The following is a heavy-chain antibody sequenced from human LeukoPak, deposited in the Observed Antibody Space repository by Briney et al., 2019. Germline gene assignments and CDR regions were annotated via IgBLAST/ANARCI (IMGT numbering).Heavy chain of an antibody. D-gene: IGHD6-13*01. J-gene: IGHJ3*02. Sequence: SETLSLTCTVSGGSISSYYWSWIRQPPGKGLEWIGYIYYSGSTNYNPSLKSRVTISVDTSKNQFSLKLSSVTAADTAVYYCAKDHPGPHPRIAAAGCDAFDIWGQGTMVTVSS. V-gene: IGHV4-59*01. CDR2: IYYSGST. CDR1: GGSISSYY. CDR3: AKDHPGPHPRIAAAGCDAFDI.